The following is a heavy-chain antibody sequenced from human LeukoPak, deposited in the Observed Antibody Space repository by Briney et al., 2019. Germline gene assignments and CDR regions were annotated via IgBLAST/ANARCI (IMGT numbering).Heavy chain of an antibody. D-gene: IGHD3-3*01. CDR1: GFTFSRYG. V-gene: IGHV3-23*01. J-gene: IGHJ4*02. CDR3: TKKGSTMTTSFAY. CDR2: ISGSGVNT. Sequence: GGTLRLSCGVSGFTFSRYGMSWVRQAPGKGLEWVSSISGSGVNTYYADSVKGRFTISRDNSKNTLYLHMNSLRAEDTAVYYCTKKGSTMTTSFAYWGQGTLVTVSS.